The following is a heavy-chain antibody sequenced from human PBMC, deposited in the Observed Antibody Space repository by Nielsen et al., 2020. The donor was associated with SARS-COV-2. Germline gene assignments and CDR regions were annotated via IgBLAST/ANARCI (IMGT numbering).Heavy chain of an antibody. CDR2: MSDDGNNE. D-gene: IGHD6-13*01. V-gene: IGHV3-30-3*01. Sequence: GESLKISCAASGFTFSSYALHWVRQAPGKGLEWVAVMSDDGNNEYYADSVQGRFTISRDNSKNMLYLQMESLRPEDTAVYYCARDGIILTAGTTYYY. J-gene: IGHJ6*01. CDR3: ARDGIILTAGTTYYY. CDR1: GFTFSSYA.